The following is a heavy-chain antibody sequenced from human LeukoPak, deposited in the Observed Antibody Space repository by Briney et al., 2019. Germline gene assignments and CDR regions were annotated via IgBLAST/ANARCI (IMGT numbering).Heavy chain of an antibody. CDR3: AKVRYDSSGYQSPYFDY. CDR1: GFTFSNYA. J-gene: IGHJ4*02. D-gene: IGHD3-22*01. CDR2: VSYDGSKK. Sequence: GGSLRLSCAASGFTFSNYAMHWVRQAPGKGLEWVAVVSYDGSKKYYADSVKGRFTISRDNSKNTLYLQMNSLRAEDTAVYYCAKVRYDSSGYQSPYFDYWGQGTLVTVSS. V-gene: IGHV3-30*04.